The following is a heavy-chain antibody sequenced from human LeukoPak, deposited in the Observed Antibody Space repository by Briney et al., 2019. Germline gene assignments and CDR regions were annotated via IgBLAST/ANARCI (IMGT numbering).Heavy chain of an antibody. CDR2: ITASSTTI. D-gene: IGHD2-2*01. CDR1: GFSFSNYE. CDR3: ARDFWDVVVPAAHFDY. Sequence: AGGSLRLSCAASGFSFSNYEMNWVRQAPGKGLEWISYITASSTTIYYADSVKGRFTISRDNAKNSLYLQMNGLRSEDTAVYYCARDFWDVVVPAAHFDYWGQGTLVTVSS. V-gene: IGHV3-48*03. J-gene: IGHJ4*02.